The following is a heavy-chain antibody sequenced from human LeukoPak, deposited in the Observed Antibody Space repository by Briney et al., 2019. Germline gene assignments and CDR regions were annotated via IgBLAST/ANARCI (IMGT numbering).Heavy chain of an antibody. CDR3: AGQGLNYYYGMYV. D-gene: IGHD3-22*01. Sequence: GRSLRLSCAVSGFTFSSYEMNWVRQAPGKGLEWVSYISSSGSTINYADSVKGRFTISRDNAKNSLYLQMNSLRAEDTAVYYCAGQGLNYYYGMYVWGKGTTVTVSS. CDR2: ISSSGSTI. J-gene: IGHJ6*04. CDR1: GFTFSSYE. V-gene: IGHV3-48*03.